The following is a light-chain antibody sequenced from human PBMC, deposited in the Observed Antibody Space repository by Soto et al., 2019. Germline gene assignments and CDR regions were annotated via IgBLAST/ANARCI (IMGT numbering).Light chain of an antibody. CDR3: QQLKSFPLA. CDR1: QGISSS. V-gene: IGKV1-9*01. Sequence: IQLTQSPSSLSASVGDRVTITCRASQGISSSLAWYQQQPGKAPKLLIYAASTLQSGVPSRFSGSGSGTDFTLTISRLQPEDFATYYCQQLKSFPLAFGGGTKVDMK. J-gene: IGKJ4*01. CDR2: AAS.